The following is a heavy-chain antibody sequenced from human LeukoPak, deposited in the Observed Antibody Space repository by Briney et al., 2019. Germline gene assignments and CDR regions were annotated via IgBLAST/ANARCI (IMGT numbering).Heavy chain of an antibody. V-gene: IGHV3-7*04. Sequence: TGGSLRLSCAASGFTFSSDWMSWVRQAPGKGLECVVNIKPDGGEKYYVDSVKGRFTISRDNAKNSLYLQMNSLRPEDTAVYYCAGRGDGNLYYFDHWGQGTLVTASS. CDR1: GFTFSSDW. CDR3: AGRGDGNLYYFDH. J-gene: IGHJ4*02. D-gene: IGHD5-24*01. CDR2: IKPDGGEK.